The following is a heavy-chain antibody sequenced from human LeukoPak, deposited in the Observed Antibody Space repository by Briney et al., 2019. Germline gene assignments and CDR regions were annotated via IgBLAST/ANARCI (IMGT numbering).Heavy chain of an antibody. CDR2: IIPIFGTA. Sequence: ASVKVFCKASGGTFSSYAISWVRQAPGQGLEWMGGIIPIFGTANYAQKFQGRVTITADESTSTAYMELSSLRSEDTAVYYCARDTSSGGYSYAWGQGTLVTVSS. D-gene: IGHD5-18*01. J-gene: IGHJ4*02. CDR1: GGTFSSYA. V-gene: IGHV1-69*01. CDR3: ARDTSSGGYSYA.